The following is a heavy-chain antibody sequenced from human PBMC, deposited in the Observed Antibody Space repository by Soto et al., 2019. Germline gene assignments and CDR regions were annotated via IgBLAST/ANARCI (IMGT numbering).Heavy chain of an antibody. D-gene: IGHD6-13*01. CDR3: AHYIIATAGYHY. J-gene: IGHJ4*02. CDR1: GFSLSTSGVG. CDR2: IYWDDYK. V-gene: IGHV2-5*02. Sequence: QITLKESGPTLVKPTQTLTLTCTFSGFSLSTSGVGVGWIRQPPGKALEWLALIYWDDYKYYSPSLKSRLTITKDTSKNRVVLTMTNMDPVDTATYYCAHYIIATAGYHYWGQGTLVTVSS.